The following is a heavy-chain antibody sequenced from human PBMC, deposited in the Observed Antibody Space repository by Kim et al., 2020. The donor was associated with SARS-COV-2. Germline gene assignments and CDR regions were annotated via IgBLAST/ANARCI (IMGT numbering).Heavy chain of an antibody. Sequence: GGSLRLSCTASGFTFSSSWMHWVRQAPGEGLMWVSRMSGDGRVINYADSVKGRFTVSRDNARNTLYLQMNSLRVEDTALYYCATAGNFRFDNWGQGSLVSVSA. J-gene: IGHJ4*02. D-gene: IGHD3-10*01. CDR2: MSGDGRVI. CDR3: ATAGNFRFDN. CDR1: GFTFSSSW. V-gene: IGHV3-74*01.